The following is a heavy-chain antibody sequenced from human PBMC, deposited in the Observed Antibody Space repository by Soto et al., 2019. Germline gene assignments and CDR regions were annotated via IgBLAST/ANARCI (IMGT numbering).Heavy chain of an antibody. V-gene: IGHV3-21*01. CDR3: ARDGLKWLLQSGSQPDTFQH. Sequence: GGSLRLSCAASGFTFSSYSMNWVRQAPGKGLEWVSSISSSSSYIYYADSVKGRFTISRDNAKNSLYLQMNSLRAEDTAVYYYARDGLKWLLQSGSQPDTFQHWGQGTLVTVSS. J-gene: IGHJ1*01. D-gene: IGHD3-3*01. CDR1: GFTFSSYS. CDR2: ISSSSSYI.